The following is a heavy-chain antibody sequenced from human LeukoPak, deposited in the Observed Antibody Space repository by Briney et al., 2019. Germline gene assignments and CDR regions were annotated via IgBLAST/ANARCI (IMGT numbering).Heavy chain of an antibody. V-gene: IGHV4-59*01. CDR1: GGSISSYY. J-gene: IGHJ3*02. CDR2: IYYSGST. CDR3: ARDGSSGYQDAFDI. D-gene: IGHD3-22*01. Sequence: KPSETLSLTCTVSGGSISSYYWSWIRQPPGKGLEWIGYIYYSGSTNYNPSLKSRVTISVDTSKNQFSLKLSSVTAADTAVYYCARDGSSGYQDAFDIWGQGTMVTVSS.